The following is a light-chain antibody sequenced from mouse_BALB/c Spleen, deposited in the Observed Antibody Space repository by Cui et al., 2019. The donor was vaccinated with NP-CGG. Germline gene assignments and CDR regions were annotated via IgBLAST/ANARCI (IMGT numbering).Light chain of an antibody. Sequence: QAVVTQESALTTSPGETVTLTCRSSTGAVTTSHYANWVQEKPDNLFTGLIGGTNNRAPGVPARFSGSLIGDKAALTITGAQTEDEAIYFCALWYSNHWVFGGGTKLTVL. J-gene: IGLJ1*01. CDR1: TGAVTTSHY. CDR3: ALWYSNHWV. CDR2: GTN. V-gene: IGLV1*01.